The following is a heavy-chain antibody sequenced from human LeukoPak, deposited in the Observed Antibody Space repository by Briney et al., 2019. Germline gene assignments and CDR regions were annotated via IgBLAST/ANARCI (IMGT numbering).Heavy chain of an antibody. CDR1: GGSFSGYY. D-gene: IGHD3-22*01. J-gene: IGHJ5*02. CDR3: ARGSGGYYDSSGYYDH. Sequence: SETLSLTCAVYGGSFSGYYWSWIRQPPGKGLEWIGEINHSGSTNYNPSLKSRVTISVDTSKNQFSLKLSSVTAADTAVYYCARGSGGYYDSSGYYDHWGRGTLVTVSS. V-gene: IGHV4-34*01. CDR2: INHSGST.